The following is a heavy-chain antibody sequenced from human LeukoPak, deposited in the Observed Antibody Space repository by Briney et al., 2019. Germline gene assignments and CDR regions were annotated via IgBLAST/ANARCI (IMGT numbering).Heavy chain of an antibody. CDR1: GFTFSNYG. V-gene: IGHV3-30*02. CDR2: IRSDGSNK. D-gene: IGHD3-22*01. CDR3: AKGYDSVGLDY. J-gene: IGHJ4*02. Sequence: GGSLRLSCAASGFTFSNYGMHWVRQAPGKGLEGVAFIRSDGSNKYYADSVKGRFTISRDNSKNTPYLQMNSLSAEGTAVYYCAKGYDSVGLDYWGQGTLVTVSS.